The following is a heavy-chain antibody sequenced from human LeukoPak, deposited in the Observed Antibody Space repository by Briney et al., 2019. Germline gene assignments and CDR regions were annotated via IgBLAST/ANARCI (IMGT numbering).Heavy chain of an antibody. Sequence: GGSLRLSCAASGFTFSSYATSWVRQAPGKGLEWVSAISGSGGSTYYADSVKGRFTISRDNSKNTLYLQMNSLRAEDTAVYYCAKCISAYYYGSGSYTEYYGMDVWGKGTTVTVSS. CDR3: AKCISAYYYGSGSYTEYYGMDV. V-gene: IGHV3-23*01. J-gene: IGHJ6*04. CDR2: ISGSGGST. CDR1: GFTFSSYA. D-gene: IGHD3-10*01.